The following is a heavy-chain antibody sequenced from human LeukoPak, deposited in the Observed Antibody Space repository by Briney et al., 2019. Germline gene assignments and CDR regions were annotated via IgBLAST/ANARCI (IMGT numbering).Heavy chain of an antibody. CDR3: ARDLCSGGRCRYAEY. CDR1: GFTFSTYG. CDR2: IWNDASHD. D-gene: IGHD2-15*01. Sequence: PGGSLRLSCAASGFTFSTYGMHWVRQAPGKGLEWAAVIWNDASHDNYADSVRGRFTISRDNSKNTLSLQMNSLRAEDTAVYYCARDLCSGGRCRYAEYWGQGALVTVSS. V-gene: IGHV3-33*01. J-gene: IGHJ4*02.